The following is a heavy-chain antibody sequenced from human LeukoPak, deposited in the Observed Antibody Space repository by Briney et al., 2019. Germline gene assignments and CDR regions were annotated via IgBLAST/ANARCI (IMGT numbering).Heavy chain of an antibody. CDR2: IRSDGSNT. CDR3: AIIPLGGRFDY. Sequence: GRSLRLSCAASGFTFSSYAMDWVRQAPGQGLEWVAFIRSDGSNTYYGDSVKGRFTISRDNSKKILHLQMNSLRPGDTALYYCAIIPLGGRFDYWGQGTLVIVSS. CDR1: GFTFSSYA. V-gene: IGHV3-30*02. D-gene: IGHD3-10*01. J-gene: IGHJ4*02.